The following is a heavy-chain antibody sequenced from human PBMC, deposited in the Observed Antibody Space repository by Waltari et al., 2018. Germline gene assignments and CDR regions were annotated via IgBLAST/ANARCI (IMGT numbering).Heavy chain of an antibody. CDR3: ARGGSSGWHNFDY. CDR1: EFTVSSNY. J-gene: IGHJ4*02. D-gene: IGHD6-19*01. V-gene: IGHV3-53*01. Sequence: EVQLVESGGGLIQPGGSLRLSCAASEFTVSSNYMSWVRQAPGKGLELVSVIYSGVSTNYSESAKGRFSISRDNAKNTLYLQMNSLRAEDTAVYYCARGGSSGWHNFDYWGQGTLVTVSS. CDR2: IYSGVST.